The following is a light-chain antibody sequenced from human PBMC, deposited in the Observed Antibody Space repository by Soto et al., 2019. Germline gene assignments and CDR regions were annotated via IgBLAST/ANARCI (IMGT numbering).Light chain of an antibody. CDR2: GAS. Sequence: EIVLTQSPGTLSLSPGERATRSCRASQSVSSSFLAWYQQKPGQAPRLLIYGASKRAVGLPARFSGSRSGPEFTLTINSLQSEDFAIYYCQPYNNWPLTFGGGTRVDIK. J-gene: IGKJ4*01. V-gene: IGKV3-15*01. CDR3: QPYNNWPLT. CDR1: QSVSSS.